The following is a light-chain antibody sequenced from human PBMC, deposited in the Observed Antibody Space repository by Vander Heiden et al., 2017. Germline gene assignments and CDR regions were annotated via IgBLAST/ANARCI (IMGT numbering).Light chain of an antibody. CDR2: WAS. CDR1: QTVFYNNSSH. J-gene: IGKJ1*01. CDR3: QQYYRTPQT. V-gene: IGKV4-1*01. Sequence: IVITQSPDSLAVALGERATINGKSSQTVFYNNSSHLAWYQQIPGQPPKLLIYWASTRETRVPDRFSGSGSGTDFTLTIRSLQPEDVAVYYCQQYYRTPQTFGQGTTVEVK.